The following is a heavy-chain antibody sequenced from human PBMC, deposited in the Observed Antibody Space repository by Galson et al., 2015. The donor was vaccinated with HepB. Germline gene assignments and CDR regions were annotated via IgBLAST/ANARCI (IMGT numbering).Heavy chain of an antibody. Sequence: SLRLSCAASGFTFSSYWMHWVRQPPGKGLVWVSRINSDGSATSYADSVKGRFTISRDNAKNTLFLQMNSLRAEDTAVYYCVRGEFALRQVYSYYMDVWGKGTTVTVSS. CDR2: INSDGSAT. D-gene: IGHD3-10*01. V-gene: IGHV3-74*01. CDR3: VRGEFALRQVYSYYMDV. CDR1: GFTFSSYW. J-gene: IGHJ6*03.